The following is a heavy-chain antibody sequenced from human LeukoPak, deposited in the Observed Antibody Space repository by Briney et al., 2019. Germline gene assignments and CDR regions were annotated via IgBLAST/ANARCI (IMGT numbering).Heavy chain of an antibody. Sequence: SGRSLILSCAASGFTFSSYGMHWVRQAPGKGLEWVAVIWYDGSNKYYADSVKGRFTISRDNSKNTLYLQMNSLRDEDTATYYCARDIWLGQNRFFDYWGQGTLVTVSS. CDR2: IWYDGSNK. D-gene: IGHD3-10*01. V-gene: IGHV3-33*01. J-gene: IGHJ4*02. CDR3: ARDIWLGQNRFFDY. CDR1: GFTFSSYG.